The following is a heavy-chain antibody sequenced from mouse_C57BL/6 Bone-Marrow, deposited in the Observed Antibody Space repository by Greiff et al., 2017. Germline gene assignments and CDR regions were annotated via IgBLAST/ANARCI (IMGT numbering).Heavy chain of an antibody. V-gene: IGHV5-4*01. Sequence: EVQLVESGGGLVKPGGSLKLSCAASGFTFSSYAMSWVRQTPEKRLEWVATISDGGSYIYYPDNVKGRFTISRDNAKNNLYLQMSHLKSEDTAMYYCARDLYGSSYQFAYWGQGTLVTVSA. J-gene: IGHJ3*01. CDR1: GFTFSSYA. D-gene: IGHD1-1*01. CDR3: ARDLYGSSYQFAY. CDR2: ISDGGSYI.